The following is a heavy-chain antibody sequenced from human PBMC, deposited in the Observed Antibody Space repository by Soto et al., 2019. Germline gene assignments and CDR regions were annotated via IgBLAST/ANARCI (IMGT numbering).Heavy chain of an antibody. CDR2: INPKNGVT. CDR1: GYSFTGYY. CDR3: AKEGVIPAPTPYKWFDP. Sequence: ASVKVSCKASGYSFTGYYLHWVRQAPGQGLEWMGWINPKNGVTKYGQKFQGRLTMTRDTSTSTAYMELSRLQSDDTAVYYCAKEGVIPAPTPYKWFDPSGQRVLLTLFS. J-gene: IGHJ5*02. V-gene: IGHV1-2*02. D-gene: IGHD2-21*01.